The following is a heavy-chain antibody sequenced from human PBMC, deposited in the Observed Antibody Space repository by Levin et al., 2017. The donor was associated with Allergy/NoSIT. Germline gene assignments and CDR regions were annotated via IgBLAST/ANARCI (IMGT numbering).Heavy chain of an antibody. D-gene: IGHD6-19*01. Sequence: SETLSLTCTVSGGSISSYYCSWIRQPPGKGLEWIGYIYDSGSTNYNPSLKSRVTISIDTSKRQFSLKLTSVTAADTAVYYCTRGQWLPSWGQGTLVTVSS. CDR1: GGSISSYY. CDR3: TRGQWLPS. V-gene: IGHV4-59*08. J-gene: IGHJ4*02. CDR2: IYDSGST.